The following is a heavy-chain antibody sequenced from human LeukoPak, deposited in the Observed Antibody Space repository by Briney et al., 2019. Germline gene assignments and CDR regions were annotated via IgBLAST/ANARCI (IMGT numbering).Heavy chain of an antibody. CDR1: GGSISSYY. D-gene: IGHD1-26*01. Sequence: PSETLSLTCTVSGGSISSYYWSWLRRPAGRGLEWIGRIYTSGSTNYNPSLKSRVTMSVDTSKNQFSLKLSSVTAADTAMYYCARDREPEFDYWGQGTLVTVSS. J-gene: IGHJ4*02. CDR3: ARDREPEFDY. CDR2: IYTSGST. V-gene: IGHV4-4*07.